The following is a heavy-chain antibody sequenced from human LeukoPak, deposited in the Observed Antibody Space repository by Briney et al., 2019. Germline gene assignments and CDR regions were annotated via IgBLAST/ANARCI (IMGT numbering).Heavy chain of an antibody. Sequence: GGSLRLSCAASGFTFSDYDMHWVRQTPGKGLEWVAGIGTAGDRYYADSVKGRITISRENAKTSLFLQMNSLRGGDTAVYYCARAGVGAAHDAFDMWGQGTMVTVSS. CDR1: GFTFSDYD. CDR2: IGTAGDR. D-gene: IGHD1-26*01. J-gene: IGHJ3*02. V-gene: IGHV3-13*04. CDR3: ARAGVGAAHDAFDM.